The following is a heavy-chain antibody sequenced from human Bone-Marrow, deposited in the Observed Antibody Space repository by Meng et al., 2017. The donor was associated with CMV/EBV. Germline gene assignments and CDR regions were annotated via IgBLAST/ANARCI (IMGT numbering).Heavy chain of an antibody. V-gene: IGHV3-23*03. D-gene: IGHD1-26*01. CDR1: GFTFSTSA. J-gene: IGHJ3*02. CDR2: SYSGAIDT. CDR3: AKDLYSASGGVFDI. Sequence: GESLKISCAASGFTFSTSAMNWVRQAPGKGLEWVSVSYSGAIDTYYADSVKGRFTISRDNSKNTLHLQMNSLRPEDTAVYYCAKDLYSASGGVFDIWGQGATVTVPS.